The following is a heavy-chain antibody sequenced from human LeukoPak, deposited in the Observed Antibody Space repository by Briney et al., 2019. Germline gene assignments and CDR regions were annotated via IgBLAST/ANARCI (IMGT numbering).Heavy chain of an antibody. CDR3: ARDLWRDSSGTIGGI. D-gene: IGHD3-22*01. CDR2: INPNSGGT. J-gene: IGHJ4*02. V-gene: IGHV1-2*02. CDR1: GYTFTGHY. Sequence: VASVKVSCKASGYTFTGHYMHWVRQAPGQGLEWMGWINPNSGGTNYAQKFQGRVTMTRDTSISTAYMELSRLRSDDTAVYYCARDLWRDSSGTIGGIWGQGTLVTVSS.